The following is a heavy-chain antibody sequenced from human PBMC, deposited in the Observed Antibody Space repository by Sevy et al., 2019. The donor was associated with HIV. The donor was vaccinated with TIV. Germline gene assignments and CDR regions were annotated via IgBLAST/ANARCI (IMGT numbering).Heavy chain of an antibody. Sequence: GGSQRLSCAASGFTFSSYAMHWVRQAPGKGLEWVAVISYDGSNKYYADSVKGRFTISRDNSKNTLYLQMNSLRAEDTAVYYCARDFAAAGTYYFDYWGQGTLVTVSS. V-gene: IGHV3-30-3*01. D-gene: IGHD3-10*01. CDR1: GFTFSSYA. CDR3: ARDFAAAGTYYFDY. J-gene: IGHJ4*02. CDR2: ISYDGSNK.